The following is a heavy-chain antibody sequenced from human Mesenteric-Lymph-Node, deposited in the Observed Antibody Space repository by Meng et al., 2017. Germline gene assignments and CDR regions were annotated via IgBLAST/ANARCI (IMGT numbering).Heavy chain of an antibody. CDR3: ARGIGGYHDF. CDR1: GGSITSGYW. D-gene: IGHD1-26*01. CDR2: IYYSGST. Sequence: VPLQVSGPGLVKPSGTLSLTCPVSGGSITSGYWWFWVRQPPGKGLEWIGQIYYSGSTNYNPSLKSRVAISVDTSKNQFSLQLSSVTAADTAVYYCARGIGGYHDFWGQGTLVTVSS. V-gene: IGHV4-4*02. J-gene: IGHJ4*02.